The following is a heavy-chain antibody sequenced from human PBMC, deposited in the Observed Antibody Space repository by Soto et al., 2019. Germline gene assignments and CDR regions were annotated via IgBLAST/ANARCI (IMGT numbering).Heavy chain of an antibody. CDR1: GGPFSGYY. Sequence: NPSETLSLTCVVYGGPFSGYYWTWIRQPPGTGLEWIGEINHSGSTNYNPSLKSRVTISVDTSKNQFSLKLTSVTAADTAVYYCARDKITGLFDYWGQGTLVTVS. D-gene: IGHD2-8*02. CDR3: ARDKITGLFDY. CDR2: INHSGST. J-gene: IGHJ4*02. V-gene: IGHV4-34*01.